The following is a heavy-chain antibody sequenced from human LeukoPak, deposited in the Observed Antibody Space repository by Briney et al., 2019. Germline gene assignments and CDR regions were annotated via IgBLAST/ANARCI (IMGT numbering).Heavy chain of an antibody. CDR2: TYYRSKWYN. J-gene: IGHJ6*02. CDR3: AKQHSTSERYHGVDV. D-gene: IGHD1-26*01. Sequence: SQTLSLTCAISGDSVSSSSAAWNWIRQSPSRGLEWLGRTYYRSKWYNDYAVSVKSRIIINPDTSRNQFSLQLNSVTPGDTAVYFCAKQHSTSERYHGVDVWGQGTTVTVSS. V-gene: IGHV6-1*01. CDR1: GDSVSSSSAA.